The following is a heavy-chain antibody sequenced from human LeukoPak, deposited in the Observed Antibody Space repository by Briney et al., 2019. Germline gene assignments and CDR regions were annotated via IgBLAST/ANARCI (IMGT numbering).Heavy chain of an antibody. CDR2: ISGSGGTT. CDR3: ARAMSTFGGVRNYFDS. CDR1: GFSLGGYA. J-gene: IGHJ4*02. Sequence: GKSLRLSCAASGFSLGGYAMSWVRQAPGKGLEWVSAISGSGGTTYYADSVKGRFSISRDSAKSSLDLQMNSLRAEDTAVYYCARAMSTFGGVRNYFDSWGQGTLVTVSS. D-gene: IGHD3-16*01. V-gene: IGHV3-23*01.